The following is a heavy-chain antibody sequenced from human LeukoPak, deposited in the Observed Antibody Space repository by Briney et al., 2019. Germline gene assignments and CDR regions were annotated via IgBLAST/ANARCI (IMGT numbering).Heavy chain of an antibody. CDR3: VRGGSWGSFDY. CDR1: EFTLSSYW. D-gene: IGHD3-10*01. Sequence: GGSLRLSCAASEFTLSSYWMSWVRQAPGKGLEWVANIKEDGSEKYYVDSVKGRFTISRDNAKNSLYLQMNSLRAEDTAVYYCVRGGSWGSFDYWGQGTLVTVSS. CDR2: IKEDGSEK. V-gene: IGHV3-7*01. J-gene: IGHJ4*02.